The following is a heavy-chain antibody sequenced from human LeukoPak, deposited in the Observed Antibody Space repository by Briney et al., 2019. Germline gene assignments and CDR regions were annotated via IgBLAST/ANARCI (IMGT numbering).Heavy chain of an antibody. Sequence: SETLSLTCTVSGGSISSSSYYWGWIRQPPGKGLEWIGSIYYSGSTYYNPSLKSRVTISVDTSKNQFSLNLSSVTAADTAVYYCARDTYYDSSGYYYRAFDIWGQGTMVTVSS. CDR1: GGSISSSSYY. J-gene: IGHJ3*02. CDR3: ARDTYYDSSGYYYRAFDI. V-gene: IGHV4-39*07. CDR2: IYYSGST. D-gene: IGHD3-22*01.